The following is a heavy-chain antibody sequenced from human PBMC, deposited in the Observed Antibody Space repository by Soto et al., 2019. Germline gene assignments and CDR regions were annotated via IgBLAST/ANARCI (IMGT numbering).Heavy chain of an antibody. J-gene: IGHJ5*02. V-gene: IGHV3-23*01. Sequence: EVQLLDSGGGLVQPGGSLRLSCAASGFTFSSSAMSWVRQAPGKWLEWVSAVSGSGGTTYYADSVRGRFTISRDNSKNTLYRQMSSLRAEDTAIYFCARCTVDTIVTSGWCHYLDPWGQGTLVTVSS. CDR1: GFTFSSSA. CDR2: VSGSGGTT. CDR3: ARCTVDTIVTSGWCHYLDP. D-gene: IGHD6-19*01.